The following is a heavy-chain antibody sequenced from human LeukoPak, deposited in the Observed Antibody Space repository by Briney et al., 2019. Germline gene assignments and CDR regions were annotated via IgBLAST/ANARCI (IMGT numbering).Heavy chain of an antibody. CDR2: IYYSGST. CDR3: ARDYYYDGGYFYY. Sequence: PSETLSLTCTVSGGSISSSSYYWGWIRQTPGKGLEWIGSIYYSGSTYYNPSLKSRVTISVDTSKNQFSLKLSSVTAADTAVYYCARDYYYDGGYFYYWGQGTLVTVSS. D-gene: IGHD3-22*01. J-gene: IGHJ4*02. V-gene: IGHV4-39*07. CDR1: GGSISSSSYY.